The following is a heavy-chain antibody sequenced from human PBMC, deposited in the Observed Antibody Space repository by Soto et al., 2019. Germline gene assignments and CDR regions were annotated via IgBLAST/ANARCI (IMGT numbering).Heavy chain of an antibody. CDR1: GFTFSFYA. J-gene: IGHJ4*02. D-gene: IGHD1-26*01. CDR2: ISAGGSGT. Sequence: PGGSLRLSCAASGFTFSFYAMSWVRQAPGKGLEWVSAISAGGSGTYYADSVTGRFTISRDSSTNTLYLQMNSLRAEDTAVYYCAKEKGLSLPFDYWGQGTLVTVS. CDR3: AKEKGLSLPFDY. V-gene: IGHV3-23*01.